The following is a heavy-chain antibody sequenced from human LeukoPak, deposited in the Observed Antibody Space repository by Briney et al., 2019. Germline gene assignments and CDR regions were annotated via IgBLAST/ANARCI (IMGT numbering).Heavy chain of an antibody. Sequence: GGSLRLSCAASGFTFSSYAMHWVRQAPGKGLEWVAVISYDGSNKYYADSVKGRFTISRDNSKNTLYLQMNSLRAEDTAVYYCAKDREGRPGNGMDVWGQGTTVTVS. V-gene: IGHV3-30-3*01. CDR2: ISYDGSNK. J-gene: IGHJ6*02. CDR3: AKDREGRPGNGMDV. D-gene: IGHD2-15*01. CDR1: GFTFSSYA.